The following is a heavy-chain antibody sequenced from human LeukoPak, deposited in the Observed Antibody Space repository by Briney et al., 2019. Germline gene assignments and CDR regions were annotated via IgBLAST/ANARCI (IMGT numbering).Heavy chain of an antibody. J-gene: IGHJ4*02. CDR1: GGSISSSSYY. Sequence: PLETLSLTCTVSGGSISSSSYYWGWIRQPPGKGLEWIGSVYYSGRTYDNPSLKSRVTVSVDTSKSQFSLKLSSVTAADTAVYYCARGGRYSSGWYPFGYWGQGTPVTVSS. V-gene: IGHV4-39*07. CDR2: VYYSGRT. CDR3: ARGGRYSSGWYPFGY. D-gene: IGHD6-19*01.